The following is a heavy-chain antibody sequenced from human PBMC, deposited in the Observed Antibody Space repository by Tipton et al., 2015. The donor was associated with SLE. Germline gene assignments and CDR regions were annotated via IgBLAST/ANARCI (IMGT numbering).Heavy chain of an antibody. V-gene: IGHV4-34*01. J-gene: IGHJ4*02. Sequence: LRLSCAVYGGSFSGYYWSWIRQPPGKGLEWIGEVNHSGSTNYNPSLKSRVTISVDTSKNQFSLKLSSVTAADTAVYYCARAQNSIMGYWGQGTLVPVSS. CDR3: ARAQNSIMGY. D-gene: IGHD1-7*01. CDR2: VNHSGST. CDR1: GGSFSGYY.